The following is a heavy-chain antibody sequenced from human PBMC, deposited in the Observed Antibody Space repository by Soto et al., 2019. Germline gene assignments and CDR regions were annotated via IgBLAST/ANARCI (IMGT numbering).Heavy chain of an antibody. V-gene: IGHV5-51*01. D-gene: IGHD3-3*01. CDR1: GYSFTSYW. Sequence: LKISCKGSGYSFTSYWIGWVRQMPGKGLEWMGIIYPGDSDTRYSPSFQGQVTISADKSISTAYLQWSSLKASDTAMYYCARVASITIFGVVNYGMDVWGQGTTVTVSS. J-gene: IGHJ6*02. CDR3: ARVASITIFGVVNYGMDV. CDR2: IYPGDSDT.